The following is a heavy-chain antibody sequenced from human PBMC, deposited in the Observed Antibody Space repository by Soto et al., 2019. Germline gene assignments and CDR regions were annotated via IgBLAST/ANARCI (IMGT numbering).Heavy chain of an antibody. CDR2: ISYDGSNK. V-gene: IGHV3-30*18. J-gene: IGHJ4*02. D-gene: IGHD3-16*01. Sequence: GGSLRLSCAASGFTFSSYGMHWVRQAPGKGLEWVAVISYDGSNKYYADSVKGRFTISRDNSKNTLYLQMNSLRAEDTAVYYCAKRGERFEYYFDYWGQGTLVTVSS. CDR3: AKRGERFEYYFDY. CDR1: GFTFSSYG.